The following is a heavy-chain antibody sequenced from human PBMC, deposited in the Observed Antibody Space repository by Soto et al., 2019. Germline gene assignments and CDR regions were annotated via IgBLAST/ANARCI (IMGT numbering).Heavy chain of an antibody. CDR3: ARGLAAGRNWFDP. V-gene: IGHV4-30-2*01. CDR1: GGSISSGGYS. CDR2: IYHSGST. Sequence: SETLSLTCAVSGGSISSGGYSWSWIRQPPGKGLEWIGYIYHSGSTFYNPSLKSRVTISVDRSKNQFSLKLSSVTAADTAVYYCARGLAAGRNWFDPWGQGTLVTVSS. J-gene: IGHJ5*02. D-gene: IGHD6-13*01.